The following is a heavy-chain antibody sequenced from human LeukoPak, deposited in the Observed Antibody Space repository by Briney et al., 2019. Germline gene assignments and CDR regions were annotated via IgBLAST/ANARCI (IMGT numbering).Heavy chain of an antibody. D-gene: IGHD3-10*01. V-gene: IGHV4-59*01. CDR2: IYYSGST. Sequence: SETLSLTCTVSGGSISSYYWSWIRQPPGKGLEWIGYIYYSGSTNYNPSLKSRVTISVDTSKNQFSLKLSSVTAADTAVYYCARGGITMVRGVIIPTYGMDVWGQGTTVTVPS. CDR1: GGSISSYY. CDR3: ARGGITMVRGVIIPTYGMDV. J-gene: IGHJ6*02.